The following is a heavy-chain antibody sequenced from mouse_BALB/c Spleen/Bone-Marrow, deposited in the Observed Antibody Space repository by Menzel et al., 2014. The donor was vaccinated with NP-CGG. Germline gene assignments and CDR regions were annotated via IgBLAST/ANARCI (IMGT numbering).Heavy chain of an antibody. CDR1: GYTFTDFN. V-gene: IGHV1-18*01. CDR2: INPNNGGT. J-gene: IGHJ2*01. Sequence: EVQLQQSGPELVKPGASVKMSCKASGYTFTDFNMDWVKQSHGKSLEWIGAINPNNGGTIYNQKFKGRATLTVDTSSRTAYMEFRSQTSEDTAVYFCGREEQGFDYWGQGTTLTVSS. CDR3: GREEQGFDY.